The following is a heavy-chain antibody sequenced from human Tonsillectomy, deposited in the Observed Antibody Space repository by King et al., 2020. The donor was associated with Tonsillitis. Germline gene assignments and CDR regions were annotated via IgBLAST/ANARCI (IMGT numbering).Heavy chain of an antibody. D-gene: IGHD3-10*01. Sequence: VQLVESGGGVVQPGRSLRLSCAASGFTFSSYGKHWVRQAPGKGLEWVAVISYDGSNKYYADYGKGRLTIARDNSKNTLYLQMNSLRVEDTAVYNCAKDSHYRTYCYYNGMDVWGQGATVTVSS. CDR3: AKDSHYRTYCYYNGMDV. CDR1: GFTFSSYG. V-gene: IGHV3-30*18. CDR2: ISYDGSNK. J-gene: IGHJ6*02.